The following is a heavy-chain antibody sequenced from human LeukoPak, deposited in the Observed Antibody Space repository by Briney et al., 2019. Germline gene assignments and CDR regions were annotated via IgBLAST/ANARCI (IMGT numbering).Heavy chain of an antibody. Sequence: SVKVSCKASGYTFTSYAISWVRQAPGQGLEWMGGIIPIFGTANYAQKFQGRVTITADESTSTAYMELSSLRSEDTAVYYCARDGGVRGYSYGYGIDYWGQGTLVTVSS. CDR3: ARDGGVRGYSYGYGIDY. CDR1: GYTFTSYA. CDR2: IIPIFGTA. J-gene: IGHJ4*02. D-gene: IGHD5-18*01. V-gene: IGHV1-69*13.